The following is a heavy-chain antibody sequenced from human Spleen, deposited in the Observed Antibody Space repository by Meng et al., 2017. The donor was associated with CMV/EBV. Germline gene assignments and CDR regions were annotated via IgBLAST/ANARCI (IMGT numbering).Heavy chain of an antibody. D-gene: IGHD6-6*01. CDR1: GFTLSSYE. CDR3: ANSPDLAARPDY. J-gene: IGHJ4*02. CDR2: ISSSGSTI. V-gene: IGHV3-48*03. Sequence: GGSLRLSCAVSGFTLSSYEMNWVRQAPGKGLEWVSYISSSGSTIKYADSVRGRFTISRDNAKNSLYLQMNSLRAEDTAVYYCANSPDLAARPDYWGQGTLVTVSS.